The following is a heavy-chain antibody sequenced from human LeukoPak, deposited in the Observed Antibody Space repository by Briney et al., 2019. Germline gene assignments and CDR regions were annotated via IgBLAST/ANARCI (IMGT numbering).Heavy chain of an antibody. CDR2: INHSGNT. D-gene: IGHD3-10*01. V-gene: IGHV4-34*01. CDR1: GGSFNPYY. CDR3: ARGPASGTHFAWLDS. Sequence: PSETLSLTCAVYGGSFNPYYLNWIRQSPGKGLEWIGEINHSGNTNYNPSLKSRVTISVDTSNNHFSLTLISVAATDTAVYYCARGPASGTHFAWLDSWGQGILVTVSS. J-gene: IGHJ5*01.